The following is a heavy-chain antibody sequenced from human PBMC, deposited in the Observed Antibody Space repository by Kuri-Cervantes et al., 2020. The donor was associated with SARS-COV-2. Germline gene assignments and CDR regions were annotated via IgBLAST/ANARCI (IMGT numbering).Heavy chain of an antibody. CDR3: ARVGGNWELPFDY. J-gene: IGHJ4*02. CDR1: GGSISSYY. CDR2: IYYSGST. Sequence: SETLSLTCTVSGGSISSYYWGWIRQPPGKGLEWIGYIYYSGSTNYNPSLKSRVTISVDTSKDQFSLKLSSVTAADTAVYYCARVGGNWELPFDYWGQGTLVTVSS. D-gene: IGHD3-10*01. V-gene: IGHV4-59*01.